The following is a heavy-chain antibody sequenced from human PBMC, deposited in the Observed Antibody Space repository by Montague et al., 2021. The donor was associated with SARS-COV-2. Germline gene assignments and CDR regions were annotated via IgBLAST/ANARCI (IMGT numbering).Heavy chain of an antibody. J-gene: IGHJ4*02. CDR2: ISYSGTT. CDR1: GGSISSTTYR. Sequence: SETLSLTCTVSGGSISSTTYRWGWIRQPPGKGLEWIGFISYSGTTFYNPSLKSRISMSVDTPKSQFSLNPTSVTAADTAVYYCARHYGSSLDSWGQGMLVTVSS. V-gene: IGHV4-39*01. CDR3: ARHYGSSLDS. D-gene: IGHD4-17*01.